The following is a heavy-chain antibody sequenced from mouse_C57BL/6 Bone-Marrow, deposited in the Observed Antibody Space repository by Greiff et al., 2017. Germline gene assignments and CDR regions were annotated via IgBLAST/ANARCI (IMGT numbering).Heavy chain of an antibody. CDR2: ISYDGSN. J-gene: IGHJ3*01. D-gene: IGHD2-2*01. V-gene: IGHV3-6*01. Sequence: VQLQQSGPGLVKPSQSLSLTCSVTGYSITSGYYWNWIRQFPGNKLEWMGYISYDGSNNYNPSLKNRISITRDTSKNQFFLKLNSVTTEDTATYYCARAVTFPWFAYWGQGTLVTVSA. CDR3: ARAVTFPWFAY. CDR1: GYSITSGYY.